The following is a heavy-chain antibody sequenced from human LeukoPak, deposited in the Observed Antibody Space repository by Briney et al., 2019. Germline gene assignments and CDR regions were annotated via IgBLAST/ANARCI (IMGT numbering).Heavy chain of an antibody. CDR3: ASFLFGDPGGY. J-gene: IGHJ4*02. CDR1: GGSFSGYY. V-gene: IGHV4-34*01. Sequence: SETLSLTCAVYGGSFSGYYWSWIRQPPGKGLEWIGEINHSGSTNYNPSLKSRVTISVDTSKNQFSLKPSSVTAADTAVYYCASFLFGDPGGYWGQGTLVTVSS. D-gene: IGHD3-10*01. CDR2: INHSGST.